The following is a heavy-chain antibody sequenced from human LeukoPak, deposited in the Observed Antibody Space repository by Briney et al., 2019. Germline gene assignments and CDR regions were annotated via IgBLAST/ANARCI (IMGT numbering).Heavy chain of an antibody. J-gene: IGHJ4*02. CDR1: GGTFSSYA. D-gene: IGHD6-19*01. Sequence: GASVKVSCKASGGTFSSYAISWVRQAPGQGLEWMGGIIPIFGTANYAQKFQGRVTITADESTSTAYMELSSLRSEDTAVYYCARTIGYSSGWYDYWGQGTLVTVSS. CDR2: IIPIFGTA. CDR3: ARTIGYSSGWYDY. V-gene: IGHV1-69*13.